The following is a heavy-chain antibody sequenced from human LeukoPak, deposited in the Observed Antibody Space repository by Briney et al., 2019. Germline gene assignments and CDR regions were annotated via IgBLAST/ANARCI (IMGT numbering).Heavy chain of an antibody. V-gene: IGHV4-31*03. CDR1: GGSISSGGYY. D-gene: IGHD4-17*01. CDR3: ARDPDYRDYSRAFDI. Sequence: SQTLSLTCTVSGGSISSGGYYWSWIRQHPGEGLEWIGYIYYSGSTYYNPSLKSRVTISVDTSKNQFSLKLSSVTAADTAVYYCARDPDYRDYSRAFDIWGQGTMVTVSS. J-gene: IGHJ3*02. CDR2: IYYSGST.